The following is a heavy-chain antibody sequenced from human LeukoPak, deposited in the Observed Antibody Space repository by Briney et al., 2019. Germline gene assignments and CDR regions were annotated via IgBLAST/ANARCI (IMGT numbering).Heavy chain of an antibody. CDR3: AGGPSITGGNYFDY. CDR2: INHSGST. CDR1: GGSFSGYY. V-gene: IGHV4-34*01. D-gene: IGHD1-20*01. J-gene: IGHJ4*02. Sequence: SETLSLTCAVYGGSFSGYYWSWIRQPPGKGLEWIGEINHSGSTNYNPSLKSRVTISVDTSKNQFSLKLSSVTAADTAVYYCAGGPSITGGNYFDYWGQGTLVTVFS.